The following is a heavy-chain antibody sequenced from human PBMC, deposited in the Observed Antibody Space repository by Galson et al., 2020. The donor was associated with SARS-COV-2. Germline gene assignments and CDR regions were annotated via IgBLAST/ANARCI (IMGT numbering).Heavy chain of an antibody. CDR1: GFTFTSYA. V-gene: IGHV3-23*01. CDR2: LTNSGDDT. D-gene: IGHD6-19*01. CDR3: AKEGGSGWATDYFQH. J-gene: IGHJ1*01. Sequence: GESMKISCAASGFTFTSYAMAWVRQAPGKGLEWVSLLTNSGDDTYYANSVRGRFTISRDNSKNTLYLQMNNLRAEDTAVYYCAKEGGSGWATDYFQHWGQGTLVTVSS.